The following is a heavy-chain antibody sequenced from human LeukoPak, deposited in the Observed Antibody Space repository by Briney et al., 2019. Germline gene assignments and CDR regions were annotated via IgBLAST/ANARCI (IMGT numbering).Heavy chain of an antibody. CDR2: ISSSGSTI. J-gene: IGHJ5*02. D-gene: IGHD5-24*01. CDR1: GFTFSSYE. Sequence: PGGSLRLSCAASGFTFSSYEMNWVRQAPGKGLEWVSYISSSGSTIYYADSVKGRFTISRDNAKKSLSLQMNSLKVEDTAVYYCARVSMATIISSWGQGTLVTVSS. CDR3: ARVSMATIISS. V-gene: IGHV3-48*03.